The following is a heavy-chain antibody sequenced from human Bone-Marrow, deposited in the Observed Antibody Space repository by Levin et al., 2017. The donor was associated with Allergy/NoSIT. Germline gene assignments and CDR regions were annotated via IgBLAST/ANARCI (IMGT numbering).Heavy chain of an antibody. V-gene: IGHV3-66*04. J-gene: IGHJ4*02. CDR1: EFSVSSNY. D-gene: IGHD2-8*01. CDR2: IYSGGKT. Sequence: PGGSLRLSCAVSEFSVSSNYMYWVRQAPGKGLEWVSNIYSGGKTYYADSVKGRFTISRDNSKNTLYLQMNSLRAGDTAVYYCARQHNGISSLDYWGQGTQVTVSS. CDR3: ARQHNGISSLDY.